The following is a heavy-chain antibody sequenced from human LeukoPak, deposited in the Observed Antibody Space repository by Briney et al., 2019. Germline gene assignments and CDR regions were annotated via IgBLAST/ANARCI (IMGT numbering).Heavy chain of an antibody. CDR1: GFTFTSSA. CDR3: AAPSRIQLDY. Sequence: SVKVSCKASGFTFTSSAVQWVRQARGRRLEWIGWIVVGSGNTNYAQMFQGRVTITSDMSTSTAYMELSSLRSEDTAVYYCAAPSRIQLDYWGQGTLVTVSS. V-gene: IGHV1-58*01. J-gene: IGHJ4*02. CDR2: IVVGSGNT. D-gene: IGHD5-18*01.